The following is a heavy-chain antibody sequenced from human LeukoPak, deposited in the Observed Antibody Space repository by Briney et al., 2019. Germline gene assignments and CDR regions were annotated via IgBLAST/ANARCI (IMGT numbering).Heavy chain of an antibody. J-gene: IGHJ5*02. Sequence: SETLSLTCTVSGGSISSYYWSWIRQPPGKGLEWIGYIYYSGSTNYNPSLKSRVTISVDTSKNQLSLKLSSVTAADTAVYYCASFRDLIAGGWFDPWGQGTLVTVSS. V-gene: IGHV4-59*01. CDR3: ASFRDLIAGGWFDP. D-gene: IGHD2-8*01. CDR2: IYYSGST. CDR1: GGSISSYY.